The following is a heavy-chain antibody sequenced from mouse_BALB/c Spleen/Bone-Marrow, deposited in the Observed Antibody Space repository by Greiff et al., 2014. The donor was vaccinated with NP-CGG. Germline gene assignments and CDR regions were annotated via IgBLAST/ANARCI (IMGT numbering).Heavy chain of an antibody. Sequence: VQLQQSGAELVKPGASVKSSCKASGYTFTSYYMYWVKQRPRQGLEWIGEINPSNGGTNFNEKFKSKATLTVDKSSSTAYMQLSSLTSEDSAVYYCTRSTMITYFDYWGQGTTLTVSS. J-gene: IGHJ2*01. D-gene: IGHD2-4*01. CDR1: GYTFTSYY. V-gene: IGHV1S81*02. CDR3: TRSTMITYFDY. CDR2: INPSNGGT.